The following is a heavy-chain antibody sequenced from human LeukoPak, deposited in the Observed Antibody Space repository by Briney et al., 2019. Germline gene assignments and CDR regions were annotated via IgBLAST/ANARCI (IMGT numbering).Heavy chain of an antibody. V-gene: IGHV4-4*02. J-gene: IGHJ4*02. Sequence: SGTLSLTCAVSGGSISSSNWWSWVRPPPGKGLEWIGEIYHSGSTNYNPSLKSRVTISVDTSKNQFSLKLSSVTAADTTVYYCARGIRPLYYDFWSGHYYFDYWGQGTLVTVSS. CDR1: GGSISSSNW. CDR3: ARGIRPLYYDFWSGHYYFDY. CDR2: IYHSGST. D-gene: IGHD3-3*01.